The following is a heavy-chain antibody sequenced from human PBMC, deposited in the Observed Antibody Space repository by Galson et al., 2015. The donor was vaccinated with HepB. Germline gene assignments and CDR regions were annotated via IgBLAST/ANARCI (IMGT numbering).Heavy chain of an antibody. J-gene: IGHJ5*02. CDR1: GYTFTGYY. Sequence: SVKVSCTASGYTFTGYYMHWVRQAPGQGLEWMGWINPNSGGTNYAQKFQGWVTMTRDTSISTAYMELSRLRSDDTAVYYCARAERDYSSGWYGAWGLDPWGQGTLVTVSS. CDR3: ARAERDYSSGWYGAWGLDP. D-gene: IGHD6-19*01. CDR2: INPNSGGT. V-gene: IGHV1-2*04.